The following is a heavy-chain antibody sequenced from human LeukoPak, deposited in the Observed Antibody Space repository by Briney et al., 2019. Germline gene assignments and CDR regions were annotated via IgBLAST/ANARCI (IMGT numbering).Heavy chain of an antibody. CDR3: ARDSTVTTPTDSHYYYYGMDV. J-gene: IGHJ6*02. V-gene: IGHV1-69*04. Sequence: SVKVSCKASGGTFSSYAISWVRQAPGQGLEWMGRTIPILGIANYAQKFQGRVTITADKSTSTAYMELSSLRSEDTAVYYCARDSTVTTPTDSHYYYYGMDVWGQGTTVTVSS. CDR2: TIPILGIA. D-gene: IGHD4-17*01. CDR1: GGTFSSYA.